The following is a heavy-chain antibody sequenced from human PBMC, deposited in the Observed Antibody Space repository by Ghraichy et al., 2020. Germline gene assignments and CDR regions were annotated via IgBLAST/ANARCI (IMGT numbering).Heavy chain of an antibody. V-gene: IGHV4-4*02. CDR3: ARTSYFGSAFDP. CDR1: GGSIISNHR. J-gene: IGHJ5*02. D-gene: IGHD3-10*01. CDR2: IHHSGSI. Sequence: TLSLTCTVSGGSIISNHRWSWVRQPPGKGLEWIAEIHHSGSINYNPSLKSRVTISVDMSKNQFFLNLSSMTAADTAVYYCARTSYFGSAFDPWGQGTLITVSS.